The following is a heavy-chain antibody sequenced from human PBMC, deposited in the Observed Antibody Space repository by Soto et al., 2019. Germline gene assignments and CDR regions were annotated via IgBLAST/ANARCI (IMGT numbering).Heavy chain of an antibody. CDR1: GFTFSSYS. D-gene: IGHD6-13*01. J-gene: IGHJ5*02. Sequence: PGGSLRLSCAASGFTFSSYSMNWVRQAPGKGLEWVSYISSSSSTIYYADSVKGRFTISRDNAKNSLYLQMNSLRAEDTAVYYCARDLGRDIAAAGLDFDPWGQGTLVTVS. CDR2: ISSSSSTI. V-gene: IGHV3-48*01. CDR3: ARDLGRDIAAAGLDFDP.